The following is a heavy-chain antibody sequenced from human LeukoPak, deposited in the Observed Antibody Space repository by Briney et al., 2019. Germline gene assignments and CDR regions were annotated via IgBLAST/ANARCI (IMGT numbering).Heavy chain of an antibody. CDR3: ASPRRGYCSGGSCYFLYFQH. Sequence: PGGSLRLSCAASGFTFSDYYMSWIRQAPGKGLEWVSYISSSGSTIYYADSVKGRFTISRDNAKNSLYLQMNSLRVEDTAVYYCASPRRGYCSGGSCYFLYFQHWGQGTLVTVPS. D-gene: IGHD2-15*01. V-gene: IGHV3-11*04. CDR2: ISSSGSTI. CDR1: GFTFSDYY. J-gene: IGHJ1*01.